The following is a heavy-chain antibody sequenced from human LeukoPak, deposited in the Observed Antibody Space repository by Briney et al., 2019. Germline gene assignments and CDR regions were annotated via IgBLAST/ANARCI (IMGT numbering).Heavy chain of an antibody. V-gene: IGHV3-21*01. D-gene: IGHD1-14*01. CDR1: GFTFRSYS. CDR3: ARDLSGSFDY. J-gene: IGHJ4*02. CDR2: ISSSSSYI. Sequence: GGSLRPSGAASGFTFRSYSINWVRQAPGKGLEWVSSISSSSSYIYYADSVKGRFTISRDNAKNSLYLQMNSLRAEDTAVYYCARDLSGSFDYWGQGTLVTVSS.